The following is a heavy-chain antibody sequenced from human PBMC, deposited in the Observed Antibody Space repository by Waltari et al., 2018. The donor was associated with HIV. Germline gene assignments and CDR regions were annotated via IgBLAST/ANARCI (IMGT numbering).Heavy chain of an antibody. CDR1: GFTFSNAW. Sequence: EVQLVESGGGLVKPGGSLRLSWAASGFTFSNAWMSWVRQAPGKGLEWVGRIKSKTDGGTTDYAAPVKGRFTISRDDSKNTLYLQMNSLKTEDTAVYYCTTDQETPVTTTGFDYWGQGTLVTVSS. CDR3: TTDQETPVTTTGFDY. V-gene: IGHV3-15*01. CDR2: IKSKTDGGTT. D-gene: IGHD4-17*01. J-gene: IGHJ4*02.